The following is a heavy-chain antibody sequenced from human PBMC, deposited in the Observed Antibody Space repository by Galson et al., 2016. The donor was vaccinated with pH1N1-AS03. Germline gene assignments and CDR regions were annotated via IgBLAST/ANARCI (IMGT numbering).Heavy chain of an antibody. V-gene: IGHV3-48*01. J-gene: IGHJ4*02. D-gene: IGHD2-21*02. CDR2: ISSRGDSV. Sequence: SLRLSCAASGFTFSYYSMNWVRQAPGKGLVWVSYISSRGDSVYYADSVKGRFSISRDNAKESLYLQMNSLRGGDTGVYYWARIVTMGDFASWGQGTLVTVSS. CDR3: ARIVTMGDFAS. CDR1: GFTFSYYS.